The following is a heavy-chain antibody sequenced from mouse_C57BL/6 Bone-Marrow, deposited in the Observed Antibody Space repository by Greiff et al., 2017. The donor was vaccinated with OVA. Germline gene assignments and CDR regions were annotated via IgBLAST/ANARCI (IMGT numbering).Heavy chain of an antibody. D-gene: IGHD2-5*01. CDR2: IDPGDGET. Sequence: EVKLQESGAELVKPGASVKLSCTASGFNIKDYYMHWVKQRTEQGLEWIGRIDPGDGETKYAPKFQGKATITVDTSSNTAYLQLSSLTSEDTAVYYCARSNNSNSYYFDDWGQGTTLTVSS. CDR3: ARSNNSNSYYFDD. V-gene: IGHV14-2*01. J-gene: IGHJ2*01. CDR1: GFNIKDYY.